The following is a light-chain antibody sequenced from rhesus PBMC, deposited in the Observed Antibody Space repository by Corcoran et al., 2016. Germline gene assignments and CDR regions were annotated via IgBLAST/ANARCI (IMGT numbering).Light chain of an antibody. CDR1: QSISSW. CDR2: KAS. Sequence: DIQMTQSPSSLSASVGDTVTITCRASQSISSWLEWYQQTPGKAPKLLIYKASSLQSGVPSRFSGRGSGTDFTLTISSLQPEDFATYYCLQYSSSPYSFGQGTKVEIK. J-gene: IGKJ2*01. V-gene: IGKV1-22*01. CDR3: LQYSSSPYS.